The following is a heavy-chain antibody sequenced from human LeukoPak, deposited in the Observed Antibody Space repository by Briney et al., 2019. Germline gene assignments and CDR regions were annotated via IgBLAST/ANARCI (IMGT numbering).Heavy chain of an antibody. CDR3: AREMKLFGTDRGAFDI. Sequence: PGGSLRLSCAASGFTFSSYWMHWVRQAPGKGLVWVSRINSEGSITSYADSVKGRFTISRDNAKNTLYLQMSSLRAEDTAVYFCAREMKLFGTDRGAFDIWGQGTMVTVSS. CDR1: GFTFSSYW. V-gene: IGHV3-74*01. D-gene: IGHD3-10*02. J-gene: IGHJ3*02. CDR2: INSEGSIT.